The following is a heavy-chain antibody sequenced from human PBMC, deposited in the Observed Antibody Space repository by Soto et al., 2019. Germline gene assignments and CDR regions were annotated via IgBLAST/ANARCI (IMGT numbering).Heavy chain of an antibody. J-gene: IGHJ6*03. CDR1: GYTFTSYD. Sequence: ASVKVSCKASGYTFTSYDINWVRQATGRGLEWMGWMNPNSGNTGYAQKFQGRVTMTRNTSISTAYMELSSLRSEDTAVYYCARERYYDFWSGYYPKQQYYYYMDVWGKGTTVTVSS. CDR2: MNPNSGNT. D-gene: IGHD3-3*01. CDR3: ARERYYDFWSGYYPKQQYYYYMDV. V-gene: IGHV1-8*01.